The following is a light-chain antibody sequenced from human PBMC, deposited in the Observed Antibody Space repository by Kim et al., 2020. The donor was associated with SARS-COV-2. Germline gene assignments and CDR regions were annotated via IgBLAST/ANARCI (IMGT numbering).Light chain of an antibody. CDR1: QSVSSN. Sequence: EIVMTQSPATLSVSPGERATLSCRASQSVSSNLAWYQQKPGQAPRLLIHHASTRATGIPARFSGSGSGTEFTLSISSLQSEDFAVYYCQQYTNWPPEYTFGQGTKLEIK. CDR3: QQYTNWPPEYT. CDR2: HAS. V-gene: IGKV3-15*01. J-gene: IGKJ2*01.